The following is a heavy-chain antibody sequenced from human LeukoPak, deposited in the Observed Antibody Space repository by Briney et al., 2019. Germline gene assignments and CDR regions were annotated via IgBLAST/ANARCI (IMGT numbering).Heavy chain of an antibody. Sequence: GASVKVSCSASGPPFSSYAVIWVRQAAGQGLEWRGGIIPIFGTANYAQKFQARVTITADESTSTAYMELRRLRSEDTAVYYCARGSTARYYYDSSGYYRGAVDYWGQGTLVTISS. J-gene: IGHJ4*02. CDR3: ARGSTARYYYDSSGYYRGAVDY. CDR1: GPPFSSYA. V-gene: IGHV1-69*13. CDR2: IIPIFGTA. D-gene: IGHD3-22*01.